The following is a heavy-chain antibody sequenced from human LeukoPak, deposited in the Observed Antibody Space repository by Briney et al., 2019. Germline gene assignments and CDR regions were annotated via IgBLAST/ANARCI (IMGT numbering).Heavy chain of an antibody. CDR1: GGTFSSYA. CDR2: IIPIFGTA. CDR3: AGDWPNNRFDP. V-gene: IGHV1-69*01. Sequence: ASVKVSCKASGGTFSSYAISWVRQAPGQGLEWMGGIIPIFGTANYAQKFQGRVTITADESTSTAYMELSSLRSEDTAVYYCAGDWPNNRFDPWGQGTLVTVSS. J-gene: IGHJ5*02.